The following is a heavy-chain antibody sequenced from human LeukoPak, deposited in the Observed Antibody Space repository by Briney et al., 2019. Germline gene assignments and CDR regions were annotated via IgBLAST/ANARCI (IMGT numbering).Heavy chain of an antibody. CDR1: GGSISSSNW. CDR2: IYHSGST. Sequence: PSGTLSLTCAVSGGSISSSNWWSWVRQPPGKGLEGIGEIYHSGSTNYNPSLKPRVTISVEKSKNQFSLKLSSVTAADAAVYYCARGVAAAGTDWFDPWGQGTLVTVSS. D-gene: IGHD6-13*01. V-gene: IGHV4-4*02. CDR3: ARGVAAAGTDWFDP. J-gene: IGHJ5*02.